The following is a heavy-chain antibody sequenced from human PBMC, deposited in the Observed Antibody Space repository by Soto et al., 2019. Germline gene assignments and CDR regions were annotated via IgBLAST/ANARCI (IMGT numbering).Heavy chain of an antibody. CDR2: ITDTGGDA. Sequence: PGGSLRLSCVASGLTFGSRAITWVRQAPRGGLQWVSTITDTGGDAKYADSVRGRFVISRDNSKKTLYLQMTSLTAEDSAMYYCARGSTDSYPGSRIFDFWGRGTLVTVSS. CDR1: GLTFGSRA. CDR3: ARGSTDSYPGSRIFDF. D-gene: IGHD3-10*01. V-gene: IGHV3-23*01. J-gene: IGHJ4*02.